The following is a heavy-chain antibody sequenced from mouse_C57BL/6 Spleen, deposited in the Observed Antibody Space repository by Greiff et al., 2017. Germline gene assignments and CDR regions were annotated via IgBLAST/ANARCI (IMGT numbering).Heavy chain of an antibody. CDR3: ARGYGSSYVYFDY. CDR2: IDPSDSET. CDR1: GYTFTSYW. Sequence: QVQLQQPGAELVRPGSSVKLSCKASGYTFTSYWMHWVKQRPIQGLEWIGNIDPSDSETHYNQKFKDKATLTVDKSSSTAYMQLSSLTSEDSAVYYCARGYGSSYVYFDYWGQGTTLTVSS. V-gene: IGHV1-52*01. J-gene: IGHJ2*01. D-gene: IGHD1-1*01.